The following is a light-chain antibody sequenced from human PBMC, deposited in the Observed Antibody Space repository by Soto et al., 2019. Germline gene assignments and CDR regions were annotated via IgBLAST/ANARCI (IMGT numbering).Light chain of an antibody. Sequence: DIQMTQSPSSLSASIGDRVTITCRASQGISNYLAWYQQKPGKVPRLLIYSASTLQSGVPSRFSGSGSGTDFTLTISSLQPEDVATYYCQKYNSAPRTFGQGTKVEIK. J-gene: IGKJ1*01. CDR3: QKYNSAPRT. CDR1: QGISNY. CDR2: SAS. V-gene: IGKV1-27*01.